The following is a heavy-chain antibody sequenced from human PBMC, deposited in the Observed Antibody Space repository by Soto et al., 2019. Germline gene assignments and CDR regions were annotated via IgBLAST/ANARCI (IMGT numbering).Heavy chain of an antibody. J-gene: IGHJ4*02. D-gene: IGHD5-12*01. CDR3: ARERRLATIGVFDY. Sequence: GGSLRLSCAASGFTFSSYSMNWVRQAPGKGLEWVSYISSSSSTIYYADSVKGRFTISRDNAKNSLYLQMNSLRDEDTAVYYCARERRLATIGVFDYWGQGTLVTVSS. CDR2: ISSSSSTI. V-gene: IGHV3-48*02. CDR1: GFTFSSYS.